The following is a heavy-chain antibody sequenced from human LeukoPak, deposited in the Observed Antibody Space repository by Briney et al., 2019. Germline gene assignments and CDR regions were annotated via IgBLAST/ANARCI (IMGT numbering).Heavy chain of an antibody. J-gene: IGHJ4*02. V-gene: IGHV3-30*18. CDR3: AKVPLPYCSSTSCYNFDY. CDR1: GFTFSSYG. CDR2: ISYDGSNK. D-gene: IGHD2-2*02. Sequence: GGSPRLSCAASGFTFSSYGMHWVRQAPGKGLEWVAVISYDGSNKYYADSVKGRFTISRDNSKNTLYLQMNSLRAEDTAVYYCAKVPLPYCSSTSCYNFDYWGQGTLVTVSS.